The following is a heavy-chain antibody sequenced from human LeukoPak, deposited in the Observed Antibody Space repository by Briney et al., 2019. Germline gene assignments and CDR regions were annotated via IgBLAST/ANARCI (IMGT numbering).Heavy chain of an antibody. CDR3: ARPHTGFDS. CDR1: GFTFSSYW. Sequence: GGSLRLSCAASGFTFSSYWMHWVRQAPGKGLVWVSRINGDGSTTIYADSAKGRFTISRDNAKNTLYLQINSLRVEDTAVYYCARPHTGFDSWGQGTLVTVSS. CDR2: INGDGSTT. V-gene: IGHV3-74*01. J-gene: IGHJ4*02.